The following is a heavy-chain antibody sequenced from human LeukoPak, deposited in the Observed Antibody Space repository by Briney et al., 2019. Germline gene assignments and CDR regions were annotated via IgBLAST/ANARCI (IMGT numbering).Heavy chain of an antibody. Sequence: GGSLRLSCAASGFTFSSYAVSWVRQAPGKGLEWVSAISGSGGSTYYADSVKGRFTISRDNSKNTLYLQMNSLRAEDTAVYYCAKDPLGALYYYDQDYWGQGTLVTVSS. J-gene: IGHJ4*02. CDR3: AKDPLGALYYYDQDY. CDR2: ISGSGGST. CDR1: GFTFSSYA. D-gene: IGHD3-22*01. V-gene: IGHV3-23*01.